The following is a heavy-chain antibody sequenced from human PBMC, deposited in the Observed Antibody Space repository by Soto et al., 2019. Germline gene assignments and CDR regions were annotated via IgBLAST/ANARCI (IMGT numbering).Heavy chain of an antibody. CDR3: GVATITQGPYYYYYYGMDV. V-gene: IGHV1-58*01. Sequence: SVKVSCKASGFTFTSSAVQWVRQARGQRLEWIGWIVVGSGNTNYAQKFQERVTITRDMSTSTAYMELSSLRSEDTAVYYCGVATITQGPYYYYYYGMDVWGQGTTVTVSS. J-gene: IGHJ6*02. CDR1: GFTFTSSA. CDR2: IVVGSGNT. D-gene: IGHD5-12*01.